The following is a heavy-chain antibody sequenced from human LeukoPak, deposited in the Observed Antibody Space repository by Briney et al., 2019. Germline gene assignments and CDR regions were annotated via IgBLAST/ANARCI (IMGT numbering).Heavy chain of an antibody. D-gene: IGHD2-15*01. J-gene: IGHJ4*02. CDR3: ARTVVVVAATLSDYFDY. CDR2: ISAYNGNT. CDR1: GYTFTSYG. Sequence: ASVKVSCKASGYTFTSYGISWVRQAPGQGLEWMGWISAYNGNTNYAQKLQGRVTMTTDTSTSTAYMELRSLRSDDTAVYYCARTVVVVAATLSDYFDYWGQGTLVTVSS. V-gene: IGHV1-18*01.